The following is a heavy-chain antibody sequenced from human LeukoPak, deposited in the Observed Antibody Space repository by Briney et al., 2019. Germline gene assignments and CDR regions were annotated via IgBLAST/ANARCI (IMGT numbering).Heavy chain of an antibody. D-gene: IGHD3-3*01. CDR1: GYTFTGYY. CDR3: ARGSDDFWSGYSPSY. V-gene: IGHV1-2*06. Sequence: GASVKVSCKASGYTFTGYYMHWVRQAPGQGLERMGRINPNSGGTNYAQKFQGRVTMTRDTSISTAYMELSRLRSDDTAVYYCARGSDDFWSGYSPSYWGQGTLVTVSS. J-gene: IGHJ4*02. CDR2: INPNSGGT.